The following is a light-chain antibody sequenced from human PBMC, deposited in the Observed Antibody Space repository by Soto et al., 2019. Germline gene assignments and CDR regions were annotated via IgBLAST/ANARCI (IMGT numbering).Light chain of an antibody. CDR1: QSVSSN. Sequence: EIVMTQSPATLSVSPGDGATLSCRASQSVSSNLAWYQQKPGQAPRLLIYGASTRAPGFPARFSGSGSGTEFTLTISSLQSEDFAVYYCQQYNNWPPGTFGQGTKLEIK. CDR3: QQYNNWPPGT. J-gene: IGKJ2*01. V-gene: IGKV3-15*01. CDR2: GAS.